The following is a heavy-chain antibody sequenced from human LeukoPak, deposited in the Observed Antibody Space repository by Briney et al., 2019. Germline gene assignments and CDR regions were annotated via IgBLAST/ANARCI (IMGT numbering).Heavy chain of an antibody. D-gene: IGHD3-9*01. CDR3: ARSNVLRYFDWLSGSYDYYYYMDV. CDR1: GFTFSSYG. V-gene: IGHV3-7*01. J-gene: IGHJ6*03. Sequence: GGSLRLSCAASGFTFSSYGMHWVRQAPGKGLEWVANIKQDGSEKYYVDSVKGRFTISRDNAKNSLYLQMNSLRAEDTAVYCCARSNVLRYFDWLSGSYDYYYYMDVWGKGTTVPVSS. CDR2: IKQDGSEK.